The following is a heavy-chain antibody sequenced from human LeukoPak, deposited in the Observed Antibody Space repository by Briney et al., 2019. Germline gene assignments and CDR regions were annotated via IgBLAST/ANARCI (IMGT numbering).Heavy chain of an antibody. J-gene: IGHJ6*02. CDR1: GGSISRYY. Sequence: PSETLSLTCTVSGGSISRYYWSWIRQFPGKGLEWIGYIYYSGSTNYNPSLKSRVTISVDTSKNQFSLKLSSVTAADTAVYYCARASDSSEYYYGNYYYAMDVWGQGTTVTVSS. CDR2: IYYSGST. CDR3: ARASDSSEYYYGNYYYAMDV. D-gene: IGHD3-22*01. V-gene: IGHV4-59*01.